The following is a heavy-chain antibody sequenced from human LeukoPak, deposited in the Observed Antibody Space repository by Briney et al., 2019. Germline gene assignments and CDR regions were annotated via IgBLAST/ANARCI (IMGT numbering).Heavy chain of an antibody. CDR2: INYRGTT. Sequence: SETLSLTCTVSGGPSSSGDYYWGWIRQPPGMGPEWIGSINYRGTTYYNPSLQSRVAISVDTSKNQFSLQLTSVTATDTAVYYCARVSRDSGNYYTFLDYWGQGTLVTVSS. J-gene: IGHJ4*02. CDR3: ARVSRDSGNYYTFLDY. CDR1: GGPSSSGDYY. V-gene: IGHV4-39*07. D-gene: IGHD1-26*01.